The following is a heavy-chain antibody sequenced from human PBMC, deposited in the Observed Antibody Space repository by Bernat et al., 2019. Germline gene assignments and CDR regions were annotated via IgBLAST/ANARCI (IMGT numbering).Heavy chain of an antibody. D-gene: IGHD1-1*01. J-gene: IGHJ4*02. CDR2: IYYSGRT. Sequence: QVRLQESGPGLVKPSQTLSLTCTVSGGSITSGGNYWSWIRQHPGKGLDWIGYIYYSGRTYYNPSLESRVTISLDTSKNQFSLKLSSVTAADTAVYYCARQPYNWNDPRFDYWGQGTLVTVSS. V-gene: IGHV4-31*03. CDR1: GGSITSGGNY. CDR3: ARQPYNWNDPRFDY.